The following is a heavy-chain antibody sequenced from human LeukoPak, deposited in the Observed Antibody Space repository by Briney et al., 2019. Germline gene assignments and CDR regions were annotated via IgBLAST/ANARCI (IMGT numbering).Heavy chain of an antibody. CDR2: IYYSGST. V-gene: IGHV4-39*01. Sequence: PSETLSLTCTVSGGSISSSSYYWGWLRQPPGKGLEWIGSIYYSGSTYYNPSLKSRVTISVDTSKNQFSLKLSSVTAADTAVYYCARVIRFHDAFDIWGQGTMVTVSS. CDR3: ARVIRFHDAFDI. CDR1: GGSISSSSYY. J-gene: IGHJ3*02. D-gene: IGHD3-16*01.